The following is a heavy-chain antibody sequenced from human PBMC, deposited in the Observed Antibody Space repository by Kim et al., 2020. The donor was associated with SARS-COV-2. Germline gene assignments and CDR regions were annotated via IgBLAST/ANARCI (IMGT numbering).Heavy chain of an antibody. CDR2: IRWNSGSI. V-gene: IGHV3-9*01. CDR1: GFTFDDYA. J-gene: IGHJ6*02. D-gene: IGHD3-22*01. CDR3: AKDVINYYESSHYYYYGMDV. Sequence: GGSLRLSCAASGFTFDDYAMHWVRPAPGKGLEWVSGIRWNSGSIGYADSVKGRFTISRDNAKNSLYLQMNSLRAEDTALYYCAKDVINYYESSHYYYYGMDVWGQGTMVTVSS.